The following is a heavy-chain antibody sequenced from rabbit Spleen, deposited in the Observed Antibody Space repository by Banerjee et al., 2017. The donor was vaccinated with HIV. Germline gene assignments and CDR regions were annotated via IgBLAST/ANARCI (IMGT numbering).Heavy chain of an antibody. CDR1: GFDFSNYG. CDR3: ARDTSTSFSSYGMDL. V-gene: IGHV1S7*01. J-gene: IGHJ6*01. Sequence: QSLEESGGGLVQPGGSLKLSCKASGFDFSNYGVTWVRQAPGKGLEWIGYIEPIFGNTYYANWVNGRFTISSHNAQNTLYLQLSSLTAADTATYFCARDTSTSFSSYGMDLWGPGTLVTVS. D-gene: IGHD1-1*01. CDR2: IEPIFGNT.